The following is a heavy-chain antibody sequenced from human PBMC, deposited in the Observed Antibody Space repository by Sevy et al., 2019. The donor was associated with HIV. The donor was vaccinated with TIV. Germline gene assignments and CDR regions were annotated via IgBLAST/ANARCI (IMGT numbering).Heavy chain of an antibody. Sequence: GGSLRLSCAASGFIFNSYSMNWVRQAPGKGLEWVSFISSNSDHIYSADSVRGRFTISRGNAKNSLFLQMNSLRAEDTAVYYCAREHSPSFGLVLRGWFDPWGQGTPVTVSS. CDR1: GFIFNSYS. V-gene: IGHV3-21*01. CDR3: AREHSPSFGLVLRGWFDP. CDR2: ISSNSDHI. J-gene: IGHJ5*02. D-gene: IGHD6-19*01.